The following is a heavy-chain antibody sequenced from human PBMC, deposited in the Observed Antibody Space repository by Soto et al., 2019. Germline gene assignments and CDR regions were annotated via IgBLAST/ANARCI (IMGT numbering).Heavy chain of an antibody. CDR3: ARDPGDSSSSGIVWFDP. CDR1: GGSISSSNW. Sequence: SETLSLTCAVSGGSISSSNWWSWVRQPPGKGLEWIGEIYHSGSTNYNPSLKSRVTISVDKSKNQFSLKLSSVTAADTAVYYCARDPGDSSSSGIVWFDPWGQGTLVTSPQ. CDR2: IYHSGST. V-gene: IGHV4-4*02. D-gene: IGHD6-6*01. J-gene: IGHJ5*02.